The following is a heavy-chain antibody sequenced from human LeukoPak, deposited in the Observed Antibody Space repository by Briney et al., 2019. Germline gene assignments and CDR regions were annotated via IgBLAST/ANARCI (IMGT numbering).Heavy chain of an antibody. CDR2: IKQDGSHK. J-gene: IGHJ4*02. Sequence: GGSLTLSCAASGFTFSTYWMYWVRQAPGQGLEWVANIKQDGSHKYYVDSVKGRFTISRDNAKNSLYLQMNSLRVEDTAVYYCVREEGYWGQGTLVTVSS. V-gene: IGHV3-7*01. CDR1: GFTFSTYW. CDR3: VREEGY.